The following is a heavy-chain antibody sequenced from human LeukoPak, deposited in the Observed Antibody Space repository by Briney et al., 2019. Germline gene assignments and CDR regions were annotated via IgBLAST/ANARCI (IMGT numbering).Heavy chain of an antibody. CDR2: INPNSGGT. D-gene: IGHD3-10*01. J-gene: IGHJ4*02. CDR3: ARGDYYGSGKVVAG. Sequence: ASVKVSCKASGYTFTSYGISWVRQAPGQGLEWMGWINPNSGGTNYAQKFQGRVTMTRDTSISTAYMELTRLRSDDTAFYYCARGDYYGSGKVVAGWGQGTLVTVSS. CDR1: GYTFTSYG. V-gene: IGHV1-2*02.